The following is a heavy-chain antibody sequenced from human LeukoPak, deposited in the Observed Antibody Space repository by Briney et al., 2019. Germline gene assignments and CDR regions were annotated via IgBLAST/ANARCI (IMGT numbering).Heavy chain of an antibody. J-gene: IGHJ4*02. CDR1: GGTFSSYA. V-gene: IGHV1-69*04. Sequence: GASVKVSCKASGGTFSSYAISWVRQAPGQGLEWMGRLIPILGIANYAQKFQGRVTITADKSTSTAYMELSSLRSEDTAVYYCARGIGNYYDSSGPRGLDYWGQGTLVTVSS. D-gene: IGHD3-22*01. CDR3: ARGIGNYYDSSGPRGLDY. CDR2: LIPILGIA.